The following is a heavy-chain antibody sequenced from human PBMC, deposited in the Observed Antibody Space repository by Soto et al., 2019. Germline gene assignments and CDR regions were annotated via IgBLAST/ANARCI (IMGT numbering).Heavy chain of an antibody. V-gene: IGHV4-34*01. CDR1: GGSFSGYY. CDR3: ARGGSIAARLPLDY. D-gene: IGHD6-6*01. Sequence: SETLSLTCADYGGSFSGYYWSWIRQPPGKGLEWIGEINHSGSTNYNPTLKSRVTISVDTSKNQFSLKLSSVTAADTAVYYCARGGSIAARLPLDYWGQGTLVTVSS. CDR2: INHSGST. J-gene: IGHJ4*02.